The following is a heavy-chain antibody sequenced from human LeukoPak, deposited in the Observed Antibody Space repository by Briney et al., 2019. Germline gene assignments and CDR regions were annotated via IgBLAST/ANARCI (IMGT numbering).Heavy chain of an antibody. CDR1: GFTFSSYW. CDR2: IKKDGSEK. V-gene: IGHV3-7*01. CDR3: ARQETSSYNGAFDI. Sequence: GGSLRLSCAASGFTFSSYWMSWVRQAPGKGLERVANIKKDGSEKYYVDSVKGRFTISRDNAKNSLYLQMNSLRADDTAVYYCARQETSSYNGAFDIWGQGTMVTVSS. D-gene: IGHD1-26*01. J-gene: IGHJ3*02.